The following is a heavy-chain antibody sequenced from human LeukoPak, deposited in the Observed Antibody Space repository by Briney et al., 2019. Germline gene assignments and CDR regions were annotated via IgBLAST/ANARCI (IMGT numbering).Heavy chain of an antibody. J-gene: IGHJ4*02. CDR3: VKEIAAAGTGGVDY. Sequence: PGRSLRLSCAASGFTFHDYAMHWVRQPPGKGLEWVSGISWNSGRIGYADSVKGRFTISRDNAKNSLYLQMNSLRVEDTALYYCVKEIAAAGTGGVDYWGQGTLVTVSS. CDR2: ISWNSGRI. D-gene: IGHD6-13*01. CDR1: GFTFHDYA. V-gene: IGHV3-9*01.